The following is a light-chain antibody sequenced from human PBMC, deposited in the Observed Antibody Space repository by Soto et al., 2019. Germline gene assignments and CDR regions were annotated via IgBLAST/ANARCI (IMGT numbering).Light chain of an antibody. CDR2: LNSDGSH. CDR1: SGHSSYA. CDR3: QTGGSGIHWV. J-gene: IGLJ3*02. Sequence: QLVLTQSPSASASLGASVKLTCTLSSGHSSYAIAWHQQQPEKGPRYLMKLNSDGSHSKGDGIPDRFSGSSSGAERYLTISALQSEDGADYYCQTGGSGIHWVLGGGTKPTVL. V-gene: IGLV4-69*01.